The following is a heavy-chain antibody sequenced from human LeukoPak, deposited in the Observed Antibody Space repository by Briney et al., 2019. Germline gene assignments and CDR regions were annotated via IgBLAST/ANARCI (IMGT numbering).Heavy chain of an antibody. J-gene: IGHJ4*02. CDR1: GFTFSSYG. D-gene: IGHD5-24*01. CDR2: IRYDGSNK. CDR3: AKDRATIRGYFDY. V-gene: IGHV3-30*02. Sequence: GGSLRLSCAASGFTFSSYGMHWVRQAPGKGLEWVAFIRYDGSNKYYADSVKGRFTISRDNSKNTLYLQMNSLRAEDTAVYYCAKDRATIRGYFDYWGQGTLVTVSS.